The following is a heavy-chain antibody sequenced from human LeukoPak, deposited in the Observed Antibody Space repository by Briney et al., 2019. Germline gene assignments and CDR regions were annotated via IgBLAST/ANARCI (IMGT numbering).Heavy chain of an antibody. CDR1: GFTFSSYA. Sequence: GGSLRLSCAASGFTFSSYAMHWVRQVPGKGLEWVAVISYDGSNKYYADSVKGRFTISRDNSKNTLYLQMNSLRAEDTAVYYCARLTGYSSSWYGGDYWGQGTLVTVSS. J-gene: IGHJ4*02. V-gene: IGHV3-30*01. D-gene: IGHD6-13*01. CDR2: ISYDGSNK. CDR3: ARLTGYSSSWYGGDY.